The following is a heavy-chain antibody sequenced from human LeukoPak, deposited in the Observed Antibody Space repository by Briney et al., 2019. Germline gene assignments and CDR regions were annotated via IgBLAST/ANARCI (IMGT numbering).Heavy chain of an antibody. J-gene: IGHJ6*02. CDR3: ARDFAAAGKKQPISLGVDV. CDR1: GFTFSSYG. CDR2: ISYDGSNK. D-gene: IGHD6-13*01. V-gene: IGHV3-30*03. Sequence: GGSLRLSCAASGFTFSSYGMHWVRQAPGKGLEWVAVISYDGSNKYYADSVKGRFTISRDNSKNTLYLQMNSLRAEDTAVYYCARDFAAAGKKQPISLGVDVWGQGTTVTVSS.